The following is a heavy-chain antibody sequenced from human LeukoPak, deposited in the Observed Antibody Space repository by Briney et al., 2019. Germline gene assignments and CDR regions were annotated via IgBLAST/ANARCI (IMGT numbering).Heavy chain of an antibody. CDR2: ISPYNGNT. Sequence: ASVTVSCTASGYTFTNYGISWVRQAPGQGLEWMGWISPYNGNTNYAQKLQGRVTMTTDTSTSTAYMELRSLKSDDTAVYYCARRTSWYGDYWGQGSLVTVSS. CDR3: ARRTSWYGDY. D-gene: IGHD6-13*01. V-gene: IGHV1-18*01. CDR1: GYTFTNYG. J-gene: IGHJ4*02.